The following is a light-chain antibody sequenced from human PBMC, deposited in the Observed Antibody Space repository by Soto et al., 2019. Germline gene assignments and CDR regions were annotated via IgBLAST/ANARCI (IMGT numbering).Light chain of an antibody. J-gene: IGLJ1*01. CDR2: ANS. V-gene: IGLV1-40*01. CDR1: SFNIGANHD. CDR3: QSYDARLSAYV. Sequence: QSVLTQPPSVSGAPGQGVTISCTGSSFNIGANHDVHWYQHLPGTGPKLLIYANSFRPSGVPDRVSASKSGSSASLAITGLQAEDEADYYCQSYDARLSAYVFGTGTKVTVL.